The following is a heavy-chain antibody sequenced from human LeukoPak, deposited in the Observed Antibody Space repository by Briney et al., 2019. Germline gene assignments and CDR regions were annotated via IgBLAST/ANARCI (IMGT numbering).Heavy chain of an antibody. V-gene: IGHV3-23*01. CDR3: AKAPVGHCSGAFCYHFDS. D-gene: IGHD2-15*01. Sequence: GGSLRLSCAASGFTFSTYAMSWVRQTPGKGLEWVAAISGDNPGTYHANSAKGRFTISRDNSKNTLHLQMSGLRGEDTARYYCAKAPVGHCSGAFCYHFDSWGQGTLVTVSS. CDR1: GFTFSTYA. CDR2: ISGDNPGT. J-gene: IGHJ4*02.